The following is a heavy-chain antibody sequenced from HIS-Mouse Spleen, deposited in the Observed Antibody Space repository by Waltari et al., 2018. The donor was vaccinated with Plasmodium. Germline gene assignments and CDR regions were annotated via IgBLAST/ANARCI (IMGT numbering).Heavy chain of an antibody. CDR3: ARGRRIVVVTAPRGFFDY. CDR2: INHNGST. CDR1: GGSFSGYY. Sequence: QVQLQQWGAGLLKPSETLSLTCAVYGGSFSGYYWSWIRQPPGQGLGWIGEINHNGSTTYSPALKSRVTISVDTSKNQFSLKLSSVTAADTAVYYCARGRRIVVVTAPRGFFDYWGQGTLVTVSS. J-gene: IGHJ4*02. V-gene: IGHV4-34*01. D-gene: IGHD2-21*02.